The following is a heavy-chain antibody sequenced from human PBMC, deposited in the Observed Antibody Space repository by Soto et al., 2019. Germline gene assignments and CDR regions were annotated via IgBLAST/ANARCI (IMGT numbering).Heavy chain of an antibody. CDR3: AKEVFAYSSGHPRHFHY. CDR2: ISGSGGST. Sequence: GGSLRLSCAASGFTFSSYAMSWVRQAPGKGLEWVSAISGSGGSTYYADSVKGRFTISRDNSKNTLYLQMNSLRAEDTAVYYCAKEVFAYSSGHPRHFHYWGQGTLVTVSS. J-gene: IGHJ4*02. D-gene: IGHD6-19*01. V-gene: IGHV3-23*01. CDR1: GFTFSSYA.